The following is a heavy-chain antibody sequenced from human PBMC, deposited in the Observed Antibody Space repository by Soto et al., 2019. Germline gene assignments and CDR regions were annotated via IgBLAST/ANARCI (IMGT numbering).Heavy chain of an antibody. D-gene: IGHD6-13*01. CDR2: IYHSGTT. J-gene: IGHJ4*02. CDR1: GDSIRSDKW. Sequence: SETLSLTCTVSGDSIRSDKWWSWVRQPPGKGLEWIGEIYHSGTTKYNPSLKSRVTISVDKSKNQFSLNVISVTDADTAVYYCARGETQQQRDYWGQGT. CDR3: ARGETQQQRDY. V-gene: IGHV4-4*02.